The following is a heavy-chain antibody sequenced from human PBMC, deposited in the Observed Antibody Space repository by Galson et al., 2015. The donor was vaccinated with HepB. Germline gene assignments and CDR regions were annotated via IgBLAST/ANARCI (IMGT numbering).Heavy chain of an antibody. CDR2: INPNSGGT. D-gene: IGHD3-22*01. V-gene: IGHV1-2*06. CDR3: ARASPYRDSSGYYLRY. Sequence: SVKVSCKASGYTFTGYYMHWVRQAPGQGLEWMGRINPNSGGTNYAQKFQGRVTMTRDTSISTAYMELSRLRSDDTAVYYCARASPYRDSSGYYLRYWGQGTLVTVSS. J-gene: IGHJ4*02. CDR1: GYTFTGYY.